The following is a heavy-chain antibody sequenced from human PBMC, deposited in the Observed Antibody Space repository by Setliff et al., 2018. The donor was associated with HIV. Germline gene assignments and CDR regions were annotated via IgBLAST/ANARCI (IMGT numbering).Heavy chain of an antibody. V-gene: IGHV3-74*03. Sequence: PGGSRRLSCAVSEPTLRDSWMHWVRQVPGKGLVWVSTINSDGRTTTYADSVKGRFTISRDNAKNTVCLQMNSLRGEDTAVYYCHYFMAGWGKGTMVTVSS. J-gene: IGHJ6*03. CDR1: EPTLRDSW. CDR2: INSDGRTT. CDR3: HYFMAG.